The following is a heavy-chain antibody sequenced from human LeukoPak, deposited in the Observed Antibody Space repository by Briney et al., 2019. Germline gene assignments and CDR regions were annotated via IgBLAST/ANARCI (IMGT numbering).Heavy chain of an antibody. Sequence: GGSLRLSCAASGFTFSSYSMNWVRQAPGKGLEWVSSISSSSSYIYYADSVKGRFTISRDNAKNSLYLQMNSLRAEDTAVYYCARELPVVVVASHWGQGTLVTVSS. CDR1: GFTFSSYS. CDR3: ARELPVVVVASH. J-gene: IGHJ4*02. V-gene: IGHV3-21*04. D-gene: IGHD2-15*01. CDR2: ISSSSSYI.